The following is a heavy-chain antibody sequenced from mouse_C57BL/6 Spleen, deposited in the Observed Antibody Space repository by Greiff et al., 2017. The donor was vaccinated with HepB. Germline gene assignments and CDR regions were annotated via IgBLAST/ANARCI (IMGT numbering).Heavy chain of an antibody. V-gene: IGHV1-15*01. CDR3: TRSEYYGSSYWYFDV. CDR1: GYTFTDYE. Sequence: VQLQQSGAELVRPGASVTLSCKASGYTFTDYEMHWVKQTPVHGLEWIGAIDPETGGTAYNQKFKGKAILTADKSSSTAYMELRSLTSEDSAVYYCTRSEYYGSSYWYFDVWGTGTTVTVSS. J-gene: IGHJ1*03. CDR2: IDPETGGT. D-gene: IGHD1-1*01.